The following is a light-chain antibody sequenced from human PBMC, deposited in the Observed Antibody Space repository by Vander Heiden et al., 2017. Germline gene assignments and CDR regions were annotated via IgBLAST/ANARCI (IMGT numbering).Light chain of an antibody. CDR1: QSVSSSY. V-gene: IGKV3-20*01. Sequence: ESVFTQSPGTLSLSPGERAILSCSASQSVSSSYLAWYQQKPGQAPRLLIYGASSRATGIPDRFSGSGSGTDFTLTISRLEPEDFAVYYCQQYGSSPLTFGGGTKVEIK. CDR2: GAS. CDR3: QQYGSSPLT. J-gene: IGKJ4*01.